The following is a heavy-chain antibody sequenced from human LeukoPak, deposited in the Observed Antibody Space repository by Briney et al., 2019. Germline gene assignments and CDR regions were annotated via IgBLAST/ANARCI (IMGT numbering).Heavy chain of an antibody. J-gene: IGHJ4*02. V-gene: IGHV3-53*01. CDR3: AKLPSSGWLGY. CDR2: FYSGGNT. D-gene: IGHD6-19*01. Sequence: GGSLRLSCVVSGFTVSNNYMSWVRQAPGKGLEWVSAFYSGGNTYYAGSVKGRFIISRDSSKNTSYLQMNNLRPEDTAMYYCAKLPSSGWLGYWGQGTLVTVSS. CDR1: GFTVSNNY.